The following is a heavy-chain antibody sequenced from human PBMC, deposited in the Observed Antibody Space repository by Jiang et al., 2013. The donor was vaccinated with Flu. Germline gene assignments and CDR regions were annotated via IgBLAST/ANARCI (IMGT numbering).Heavy chain of an antibody. D-gene: IGHD1-7*01. J-gene: IGHJ6*02. V-gene: IGHV5-51*01. CDR3: ARQNWDYDVKYHYYGMDV. Sequence: LVESGAEVKKPGESLKISCQGSGYNFSKYWIAWVRQVPGKGLEWMGFIYPGDSDSRDSPSFQGQVTFSADKSTGSVYLQWSSLKASDTAVYYCARQNWDYDVKYHYYGMDVWGQGTTVTVSS. CDR2: IYPGDSDS. CDR1: GYNFSKYW.